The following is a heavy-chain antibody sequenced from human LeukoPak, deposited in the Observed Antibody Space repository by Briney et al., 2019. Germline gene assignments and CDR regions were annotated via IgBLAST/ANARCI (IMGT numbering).Heavy chain of an antibody. Sequence: SETLSLTCAVYGGSFSGYYWSWIRQPPGKGLEWIGEINHSGSTNYNPSLMSRVTISVDTSKNQFSLKLSSVTAADTAVYYCARQGRVIEMATVWGQGTLVTVSS. J-gene: IGHJ4*02. V-gene: IGHV4-34*01. CDR1: GGSFSGYY. CDR2: INHSGST. CDR3: ARQGRVIEMATV. D-gene: IGHD5-24*01.